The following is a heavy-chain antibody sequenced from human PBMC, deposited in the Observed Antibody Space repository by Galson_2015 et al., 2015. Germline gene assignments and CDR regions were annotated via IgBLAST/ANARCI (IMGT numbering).Heavy chain of an antibody. V-gene: IGHV1-18*01. CDR2: ISAYNGNT. CDR3: ASRIDIVATMADYYYGMDV. J-gene: IGHJ6*02. Sequence: QSGAEVKKPGPSVKVSCKASGYTFTSYGISWVRQAPGQGLEWMGWISAYNGNTNYAQKLQGRVTMTTDTSTSTAYMELRSLRSDDTAVYYCASRIDIVATMADYYYGMDVWGQGTTVTVSS. D-gene: IGHD5-12*01. CDR1: GYTFTSYG.